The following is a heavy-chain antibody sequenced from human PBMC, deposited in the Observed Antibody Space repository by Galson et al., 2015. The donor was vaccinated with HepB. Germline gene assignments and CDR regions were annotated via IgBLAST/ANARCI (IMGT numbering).Heavy chain of an antibody. Sequence: SVKVSCKASGYTFTNYAMNWVRQAPGQGLEWMGWINTNTGNPTYAQGFTGRFVFSLDTSVSTAYLQISSLKAEDTAVYYCARPRAGDCCGNYAFDIWGQGTMVTVPS. J-gene: IGHJ3*02. CDR1: GYTFTNYA. CDR2: INTNTGNP. D-gene: IGHD2-21*02. CDR3: ARPRAGDCCGNYAFDI. V-gene: IGHV7-4-1*02.